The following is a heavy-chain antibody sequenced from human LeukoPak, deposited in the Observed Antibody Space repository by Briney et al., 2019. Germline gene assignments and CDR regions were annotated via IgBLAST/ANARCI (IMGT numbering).Heavy chain of an antibody. CDR3: AKDFWRGYRDPHFDY. J-gene: IGHJ4*02. Sequence: GGSLRLSCAASGFTFSYYAMRWVRQAPGRGLEWVSAISGSGGSTDYADSVKGRFTISRDSSKNTLYLQMNSLRAEDTAVYYCAKDFWRGYRDPHFDYWGQGTLVTVSS. CDR1: GFTFSYYA. CDR2: ISGSGGST. D-gene: IGHD3-3*01. V-gene: IGHV3-23*01.